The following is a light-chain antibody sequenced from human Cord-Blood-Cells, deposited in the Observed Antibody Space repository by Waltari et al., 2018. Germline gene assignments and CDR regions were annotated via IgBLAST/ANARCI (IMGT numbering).Light chain of an antibody. V-gene: IGKV3-11*01. Sequence: EIVLTQPPATLSLSPGVRATLSCRASQSVSSYLAWYQQKPGQAPRLLIYDASKRADGIPARFSGSGSGTDFTLTISSVETEDFAVYYCLPRSNWPGTFGQGTKVEIK. CDR1: QSVSSY. J-gene: IGKJ1*01. CDR2: DAS. CDR3: LPRSNWPGT.